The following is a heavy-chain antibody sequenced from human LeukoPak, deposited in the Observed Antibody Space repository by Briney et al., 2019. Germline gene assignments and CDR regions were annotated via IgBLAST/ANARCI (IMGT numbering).Heavy chain of an antibody. CDR3: ARDRFQPYYFDY. D-gene: IGHD2-2*01. CDR2: ISSNGGST. CDR1: GFTFSSYA. J-gene: IGHJ4*02. Sequence: PGGSLRLSCAASGFTFSSYAMHWVRQAPGKGLEYVSAISSNGGSTYYANSVKGRFTISRDNSKNTLYLQMGSLRAEDMAVYYCARDRFQPYYFDYWGQGTLVTVSS. V-gene: IGHV3-64*01.